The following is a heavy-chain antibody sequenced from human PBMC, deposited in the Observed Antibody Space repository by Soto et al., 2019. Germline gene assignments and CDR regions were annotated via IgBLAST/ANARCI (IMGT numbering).Heavy chain of an antibody. CDR1: GYSFTGLD. V-gene: IGHV1-8*01. CDR2: MQPSSGRT. D-gene: IGHD3-16*01. CDR3: ERGVIAGVDS. Sequence: ASVKVSCKASGYSFTGLDINWVRQTTGQGLEWMGWMQPSSGRTGYAQKFQGRVTMTRDTSINTAYMELSSLTSDDTAFYYCERGVIAGVDSWRQGTLVPVSS. J-gene: IGHJ4*02.